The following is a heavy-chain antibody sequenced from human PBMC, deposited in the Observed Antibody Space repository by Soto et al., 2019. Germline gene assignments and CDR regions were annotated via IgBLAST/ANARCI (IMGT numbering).Heavy chain of an antibody. Sequence: NPSETLSLTCTVSGGSISSGDYYWSWIRQPPGKGLEWIGYIYYSGCTYYNPSLKSRVTISVDTSKNQFSLKLSSVTAADTAVYYCARERITMVRGVAGTGGMDVWGQGTTVTVSS. J-gene: IGHJ6*02. CDR2: IYYSGCT. V-gene: IGHV4-30-4*01. CDR3: ARERITMVRGVAGTGGMDV. D-gene: IGHD3-10*01. CDR1: GGSISSGDYY.